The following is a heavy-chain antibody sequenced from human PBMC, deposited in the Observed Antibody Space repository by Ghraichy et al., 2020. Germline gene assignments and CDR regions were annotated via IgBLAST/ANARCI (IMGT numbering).Heavy chain of an antibody. V-gene: IGHV4-31*03. CDR2: IYYSGST. CDR1: GGSISSGGYY. Sequence: TLSLTCTVSGGSISSGGYYWSWIRQHPGKGLEWIGYIYYSGSTYYNPSLKSRVTISVDTSKNQFSLKLSSVTAADTAVYYCARTRSSTTSEKAYGDYDFPYYFDYWGQGTLVTVSS. J-gene: IGHJ4*02. D-gene: IGHD4-17*01. CDR3: ARTRSSTTSEKAYGDYDFPYYFDY.